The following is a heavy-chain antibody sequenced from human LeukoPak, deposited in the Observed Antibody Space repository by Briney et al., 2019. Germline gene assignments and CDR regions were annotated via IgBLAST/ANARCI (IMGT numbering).Heavy chain of an antibody. Sequence: PGGSLRLSCAGSGFTFSGYNMNWVRQAPGKGLEWVSSISSRSSFIYYADSVTGRFSISRDNAKNSLYLQMNSLRAEDTAVYYCARVDSSSPPRGGFDVWGQRTMVTVSS. D-gene: IGHD6-13*01. CDR3: ARVDSSSPPRGGFDV. CDR1: GFTFSGYN. V-gene: IGHV3-21*01. CDR2: ISSRSSFI. J-gene: IGHJ3*01.